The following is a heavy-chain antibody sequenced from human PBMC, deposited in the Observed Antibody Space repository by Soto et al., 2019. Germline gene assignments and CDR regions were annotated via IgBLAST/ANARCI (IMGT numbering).Heavy chain of an antibody. Sequence: ASVKVASTASGYTVSILVVGVVRQTPGQGLEWMGWISAYNGNTNYAQKLQGRVTMTTDTSTSTAYMELRSLRSDDTAVYYCARVGKSSSWPGDNHWGQGTLLTVS. CDR1: GYTVSILV. D-gene: IGHD6-13*01. V-gene: IGHV1-18*01. CDR2: ISAYNGNT. CDR3: ARVGKSSSWPGDNH. J-gene: IGHJ5*02.